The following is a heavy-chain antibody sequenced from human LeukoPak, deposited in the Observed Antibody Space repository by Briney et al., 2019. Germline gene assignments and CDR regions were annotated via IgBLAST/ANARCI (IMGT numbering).Heavy chain of an antibody. Sequence: SETLSLTCTVTGGSISSGDYYWSWIRQHPGKGLEWIGYIYYSGDTYYNPSLRSRVSISLDTSKNQFSLKLSSVTAADTAMYYCARDYGNNWFDPWGQGTLVTVSA. D-gene: IGHD4-17*01. CDR1: GGSISSGDYY. CDR2: IYYSGDT. J-gene: IGHJ5*02. V-gene: IGHV4-31*03. CDR3: ARDYGNNWFDP.